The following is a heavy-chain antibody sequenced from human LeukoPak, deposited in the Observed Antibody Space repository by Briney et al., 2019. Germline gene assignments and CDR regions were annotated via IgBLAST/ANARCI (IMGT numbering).Heavy chain of an antibody. J-gene: IGHJ1*01. CDR2: IDHSGDT. CDR3: ARGSPFQE. V-gene: IGHV4-34*01. Sequence: PSETLSLTCAVYGGSISGFYYTWIRQPPGKGLEWIGEIDHSGDTNYNPSLKSRAFVSVDTSKSQFSLKLASVTAADAAVYYCARGSPFQEWGQGTLVTVSS. CDR1: GGSISGFY.